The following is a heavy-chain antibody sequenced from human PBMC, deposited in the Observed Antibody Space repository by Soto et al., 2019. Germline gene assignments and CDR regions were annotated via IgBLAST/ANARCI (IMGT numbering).Heavy chain of an antibody. V-gene: IGHV3-30-3*01. CDR2: ISYDGSNK. Sequence: QVQLVESGGGVVQPGRSLRLSCAASGFTFSSYAMHWVRQAPGKGLEWLAVISYDGSNKYYADSVKGRFTISRDNSKNTLYLQMNSLRAEDTAVYYCASSLLRYFDWLNEDYYYGMDVWGQGTTVTVSS. J-gene: IGHJ6*02. CDR1: GFTFSSYA. CDR3: ASSLLRYFDWLNEDYYYGMDV. D-gene: IGHD3-9*01.